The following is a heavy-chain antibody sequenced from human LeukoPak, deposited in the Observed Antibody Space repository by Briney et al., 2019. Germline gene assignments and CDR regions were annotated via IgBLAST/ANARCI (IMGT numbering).Heavy chain of an antibody. CDR2: INSDGSST. CDR3: ARDRDGYSGYGHFDY. J-gene: IGHJ4*02. D-gene: IGHD5-12*01. Sequence: GGSLRLSCAASGFTFSNAWMSWVRQAPGKGLVWVSRINSDGSSTSYADSVKGRFTISRDNAKNTLYLQMNSLRAEDTAVYYCARDRDGYSGYGHFDYWGQGTLVTVSS. CDR1: GFTFSNAW. V-gene: IGHV3-74*01.